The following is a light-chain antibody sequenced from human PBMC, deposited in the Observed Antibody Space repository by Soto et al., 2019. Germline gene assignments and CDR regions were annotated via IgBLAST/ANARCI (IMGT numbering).Light chain of an antibody. CDR3: QQYDTSPRT. CDR1: QSVSSSY. V-gene: IGKV3-20*01. CDR2: GAS. Sequence: EIGLTQSPGTLSLSPGARATLSCRASQSVSSSYLAWYQQKPGQAPRLLIYGASSRATGIPDRFSGSGSGTDFTLTISRLEPEDFAVYYCQQYDTSPRTFGQGTKVDIK. J-gene: IGKJ1*01.